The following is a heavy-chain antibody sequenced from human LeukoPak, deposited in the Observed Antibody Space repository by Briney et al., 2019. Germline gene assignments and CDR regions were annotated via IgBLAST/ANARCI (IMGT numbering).Heavy chain of an antibody. CDR3: ARSLDHRNLDY. J-gene: IGHJ4*02. CDR1: GYSISSGYY. CDR2: IYHSGST. Sequence: SETLSLTCTVSGYSISSGYYWGWIRQPPGKGLEWIGSIYHSGSTYYNPSLKSRVTISVDTSKNQFSLKLSSVTAADTAVYYCARSLDHRNLDYWGQGTLVTVSS. V-gene: IGHV4-38-2*02.